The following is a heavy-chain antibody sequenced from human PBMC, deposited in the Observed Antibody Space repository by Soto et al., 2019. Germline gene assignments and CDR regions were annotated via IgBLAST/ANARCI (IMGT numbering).Heavy chain of an antibody. D-gene: IGHD6-19*01. Sequence: ETLSLTCTVSGGSISSSSYYWGWIRQPPGKGLEWIGSIYYSGSTYYNPSLKSRVTISVDTSKNQFSLKLSSVTAADTAVYYCARDRPAGYSGYSSGWFDYWGQGTLVTVSS. V-gene: IGHV4-39*07. CDR1: GGSISSSSYY. CDR2: IYYSGST. CDR3: ARDRPAGYSGYSSGWFDY. J-gene: IGHJ4*02.